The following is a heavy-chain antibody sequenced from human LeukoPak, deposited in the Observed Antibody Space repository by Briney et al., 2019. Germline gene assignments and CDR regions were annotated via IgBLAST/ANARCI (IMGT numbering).Heavy chain of an antibody. D-gene: IGHD2-2*01. CDR3: ATLPYCSSTSCYDTNWFDP. V-gene: IGHV1-24*01. CDR2: FDPEDGET. Sequence: ASVKVSCKVSGYTLTELSMHWVRQAPGKGLEWMGGFDPEDGETIYAQKFQGRVTVTEDTSTDTAYMELSSLRSEDTAVYYCATLPYCSSTSCYDTNWFDPWGQGTLVTVSS. CDR1: GYTLTELS. J-gene: IGHJ5*02.